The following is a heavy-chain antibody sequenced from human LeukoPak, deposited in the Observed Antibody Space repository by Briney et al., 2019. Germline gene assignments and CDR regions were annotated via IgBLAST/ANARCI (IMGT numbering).Heavy chain of an antibody. CDR1: GDSVSSNSAA. D-gene: IGHD6-13*01. V-gene: IGHV6-1*01. Sequence: SQTLSLTCAISGDSVSSNSAAWNWIRQSPSRGLEWLGRTYYRYKWYNDYAVSVKSRITINPHTSKNQFSLQLNSVTPEDTAVYYCAIGSSWSPYFDYWGQGTLVTVSS. CDR3: AIGSSWSPYFDY. J-gene: IGHJ4*02. CDR2: TYYRYKWYN.